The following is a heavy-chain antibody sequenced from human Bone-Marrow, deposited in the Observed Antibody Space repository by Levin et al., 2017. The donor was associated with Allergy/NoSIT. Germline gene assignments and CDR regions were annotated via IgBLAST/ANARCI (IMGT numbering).Heavy chain of an antibody. V-gene: IGHV4-30-4*01. CDR3: ARVDSGYSYGSFDY. J-gene: IGHJ4*02. D-gene: IGHD5-18*01. CDR2: IHHRGNT. CDR1: GGSISSGDYY. Sequence: SETLSLTCTVSGGSISSGDYYWNWIRQSPGKGLEWIAYIHHRGNTYSNPSLKRRITISVDTSTNQFSLNVISVTAAATAIYYCARVDSGYSYGSFDYWGQGALVTVSS.